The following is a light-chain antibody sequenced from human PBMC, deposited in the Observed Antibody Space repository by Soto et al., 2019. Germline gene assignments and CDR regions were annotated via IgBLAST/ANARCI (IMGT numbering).Light chain of an antibody. CDR2: KAS. J-gene: IGKJ1*01. CDR3: QQYNSFPT. V-gene: IGKV1-5*03. Sequence: DIPMTQSTSTLSASVGDRVTITCRASQSISSWLDWYQQKPGKAPKLLIYKASSLESGVPSRFSGSGSGTEFTLTISSLQPDDFATYYCQQYNSFPTFGQGTKVDIK. CDR1: QSISSW.